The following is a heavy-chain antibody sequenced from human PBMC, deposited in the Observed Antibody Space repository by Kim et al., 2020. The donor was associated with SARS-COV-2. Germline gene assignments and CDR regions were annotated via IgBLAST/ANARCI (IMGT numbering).Heavy chain of an antibody. V-gene: IGHV3-7*01. CDR1: GLTFNNHW. D-gene: IGHD2-2*01. Sequence: GGSLRLSCAASGLTFNNHWMSWVRQTPEKGLEWVANIKQDGSERYYVDSVKGRFTISRDNAKNSLYLQMDSLRPEDTAIYYCASRPPEGTHYAAFDYWGQGTLVTVSS. CDR3: ASRPPEGTHYAAFDY. J-gene: IGHJ4*02. CDR2: IKQDGSER.